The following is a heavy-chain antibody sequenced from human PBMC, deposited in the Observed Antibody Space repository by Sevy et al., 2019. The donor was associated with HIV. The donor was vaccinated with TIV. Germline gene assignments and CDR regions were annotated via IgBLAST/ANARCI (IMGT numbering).Heavy chain of an antibody. CDR3: ALERLSSDVAEYFQN. CDR1: GFTFNRYS. Sequence: QLRGSLRLSCAASGFTFNRYSMHWVRQAPGKGLEWVATISFDATNKHYPDSVKGRFTISRDNLQNSLFLQMDSLRPEDTAVYYCALERLSSDVAEYFQNWGQGTLVTVSS. D-gene: IGHD1-1*01. V-gene: IGHV3-30-3*01. J-gene: IGHJ1*01. CDR2: ISFDATNK.